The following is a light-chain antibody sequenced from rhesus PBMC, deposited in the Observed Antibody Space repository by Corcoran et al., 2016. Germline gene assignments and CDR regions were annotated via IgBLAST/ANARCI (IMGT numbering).Light chain of an antibody. J-gene: IGKJ2*01. Sequence: DIVMTQTPLSLPITPGEPASISCRSSQSLLHSNGNTYLHWYLQKPGQSPRLLIYGGSNRASGVPDRFSGSGSDTDFTLKISKVEAEDVGVYYCVQAIAFPYSFGQGTKVEIK. V-gene: IGKV2-72*01. CDR3: VQAIAFPYS. CDR2: GGS. CDR1: QSLLHSNGNTY.